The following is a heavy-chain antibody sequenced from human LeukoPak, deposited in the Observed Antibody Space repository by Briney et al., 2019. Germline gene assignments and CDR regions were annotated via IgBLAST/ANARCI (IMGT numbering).Heavy chain of an antibody. CDR1: GGTFSSYA. CDR2: ISAYNGNT. J-gene: IGHJ5*02. V-gene: IGHV1-18*01. Sequence: LGASVKVSCKASGGTFSSYAISWVRQAPGQGLEWMGWISAYNGNTNYAQKLQGRVTMTTDTSTSTAYMELRSLRSDDTAVYYCARDALFSSGWHNWFDPWGQGTLVTVSS. CDR3: ARDALFSSGWHNWFDP. D-gene: IGHD6-19*01.